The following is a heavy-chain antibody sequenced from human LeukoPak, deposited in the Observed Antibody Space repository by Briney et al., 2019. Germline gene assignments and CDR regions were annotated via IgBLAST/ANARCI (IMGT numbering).Heavy chain of an antibody. Sequence: SETLSLTCTVSGGSISSYYWSWIRQPPGKGLEWIGYIYYSGSTNYNPSLKNRVTISVDTSKNQFSLKLSSVTAADTAVYYCATLLDYLGQGTLVTVSS. J-gene: IGHJ4*02. CDR1: GGSISSYY. V-gene: IGHV4-59*08. CDR2: IYYSGST. CDR3: ATLLDY.